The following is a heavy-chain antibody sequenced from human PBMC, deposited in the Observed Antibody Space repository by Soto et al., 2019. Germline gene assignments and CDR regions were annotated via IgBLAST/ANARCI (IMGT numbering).Heavy chain of an antibody. D-gene: IGHD3-3*01. J-gene: IGHJ4*02. Sequence: EVQLLESGGGLVQPGGSLRLSCVGSGFFFSSYTMTWVRQAPGKGLEWVSSFSATSENTYYADSVRGRFTISRDNSKNTLFLQMTSLTADDTAMYYCAKARDQEWVRLPFDYWGQGILVIVSS. CDR2: FSATSENT. CDR1: GFFFSSYT. CDR3: AKARDQEWVRLPFDY. V-gene: IGHV3-23*01.